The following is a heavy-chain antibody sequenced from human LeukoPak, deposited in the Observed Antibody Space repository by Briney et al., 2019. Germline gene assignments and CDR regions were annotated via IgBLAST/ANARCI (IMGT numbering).Heavy chain of an antibody. CDR1: GFTFSTFA. J-gene: IGHJ4*02. V-gene: IGHV3-23*01. CDR3: AKAPVTTCRGAYCYPFDY. CDR2: TGGSGAGT. D-gene: IGHD2-21*01. Sequence: PGGSLRLSCAASGFTFSTFAMSWVRQAPGKGLEWVSATGGSGAGTYYAGSVKGRFTISRDSSKNTLFLQMNRLRPEDAAVYYCAKAPVTTCRGAYCYPFDYWGQGTLVTVSS.